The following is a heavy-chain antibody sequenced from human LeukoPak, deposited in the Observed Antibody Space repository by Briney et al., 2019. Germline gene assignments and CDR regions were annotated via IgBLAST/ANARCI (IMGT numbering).Heavy chain of an antibody. Sequence: RAASVKVSCKASGYTFTSYDINWVRQATGQGLEWMGWMNPNSGNTGYAQKFQGRVTITRNTSISTAYMELSSLRSEDTAVYYCARGFKWFYGPSDAFDIWGQGTMVTVSS. D-gene: IGHD2/OR15-2a*01. CDR2: MNPNSGNT. CDR1: GYTFTSYD. CDR3: ARGFKWFYGPSDAFDI. V-gene: IGHV1-8*03. J-gene: IGHJ3*02.